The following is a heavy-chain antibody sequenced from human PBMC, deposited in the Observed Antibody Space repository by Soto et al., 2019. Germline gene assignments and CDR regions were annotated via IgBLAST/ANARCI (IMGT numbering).Heavy chain of an antibody. J-gene: IGHJ6*02. V-gene: IGHV3-30-3*01. CDR2: ISYDGSNK. CDR1: GFTFSSYA. D-gene: IGHD2-15*01. Sequence: GGSLRLSCAASGFTFSSYAMHWVRQAPGKGLEWVAVISYDGSNKYYADSVKGRFTISRDNSKNTLYLQMNSLRAEDTAVYYCARDLTTPWVSYGMDVWGQGTTVTVSS. CDR3: ARDLTTPWVSYGMDV.